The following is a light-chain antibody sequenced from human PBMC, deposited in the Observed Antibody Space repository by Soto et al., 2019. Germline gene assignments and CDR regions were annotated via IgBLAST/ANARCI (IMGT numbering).Light chain of an antibody. Sequence: QSVLTQPASVSGSPGQSITISCTGTSSDVGSYHLVSWYQQHPGKAPKLMIYEGSKRPSGVSNRFSGSKSGNTDSLTISGLQAEDESDYYCCSYAGSSPWVFGGGTKLTVL. CDR2: EGS. CDR1: SSDVGSYHL. CDR3: CSYAGSSPWV. V-gene: IGLV2-23*01. J-gene: IGLJ3*02.